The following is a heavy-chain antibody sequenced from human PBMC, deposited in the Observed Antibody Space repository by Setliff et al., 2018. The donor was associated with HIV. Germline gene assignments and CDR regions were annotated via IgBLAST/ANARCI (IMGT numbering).Heavy chain of an antibody. J-gene: IGHJ3*02. Sequence: PSETLSLTCAVSGDSIGTYSWHWLRQPPGKGLEWIGSIYYSGTTYYNPSLKSRVTISLDTSRNQFSLKLGSVTAADTAMYYCAREHCSGGSCNGFDIWGQGTMVTVSS. CDR3: AREHCSGGSCNGFDI. V-gene: IGHV4-38-2*01. CDR2: IYYSGTT. D-gene: IGHD2-15*01. CDR1: GDSIGTYS.